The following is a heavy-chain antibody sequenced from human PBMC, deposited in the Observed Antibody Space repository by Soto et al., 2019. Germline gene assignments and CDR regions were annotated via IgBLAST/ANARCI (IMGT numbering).Heavy chain of an antibody. D-gene: IGHD6-13*01. CDR3: AREIAAAGKSPYFNH. CDR2: IIPIFGTA. Sequence: ASVKVSCKASGWTFSSYAISWVRQAAGQGLEWMGGIIPIFGTANYAQKFQGRVTITADKSTSTAYMELSSLRSEDTAVYYCAREIAAAGKSPYFNHWRQGTLVTVSS. J-gene: IGHJ1*01. V-gene: IGHV1-69*06. CDR1: GWTFSSYA.